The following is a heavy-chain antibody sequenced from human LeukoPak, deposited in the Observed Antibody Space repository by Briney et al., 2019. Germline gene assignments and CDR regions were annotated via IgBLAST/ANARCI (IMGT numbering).Heavy chain of an antibody. Sequence: RGSLRLSCAASGFTFSRYWMSWVRQAPGKGLEGLANIKQDGSEKCYGDSVKGRFTISRDNAKNSLYLQMNSLRAEDTAVYYCARGDYYDSSGYYVDAFDVWGQGTMVTVSS. J-gene: IGHJ3*01. CDR1: GFTFSRYW. D-gene: IGHD3-22*01. CDR2: IKQDGSEK. CDR3: ARGDYYDSSGYYVDAFDV. V-gene: IGHV3-7*05.